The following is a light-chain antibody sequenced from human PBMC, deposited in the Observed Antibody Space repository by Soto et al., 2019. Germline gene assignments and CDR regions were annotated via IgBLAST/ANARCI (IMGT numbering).Light chain of an antibody. CDR2: GTS. CDR1: QSVPRSY. V-gene: IGKV3-20*01. J-gene: IGKJ5*01. CDR3: QQYGSSIT. Sequence: IVLTQPPCTLSLSPGERATLSCRASQSVPRSYLAWYQQKPGQAPRLLIYGTSSRATGIPDRFSGSGSGTDFTLTISRLEPEDFAVFYCQQYGSSITFGQGTRLEIK.